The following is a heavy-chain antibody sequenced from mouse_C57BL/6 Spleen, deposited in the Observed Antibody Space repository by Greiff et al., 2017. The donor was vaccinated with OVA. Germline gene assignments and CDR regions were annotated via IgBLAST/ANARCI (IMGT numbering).Heavy chain of an antibody. V-gene: IGHV1-74*01. Sequence: VQLQQPGAELVKPGASVKVSCKASGYTFTSYWMHWVKQRPGQGLEWIGRIHPSDSDTNYNQKFTGKATLTVDKSSSTAYLQLSSLTSEDAAVYYCAISTYYDYDVGDFDYWGQGTTLTVSS. CDR3: AISTYYDYDVGDFDY. CDR2: IHPSDSDT. CDR1: GYTFTSYW. J-gene: IGHJ2*01. D-gene: IGHD2-4*01.